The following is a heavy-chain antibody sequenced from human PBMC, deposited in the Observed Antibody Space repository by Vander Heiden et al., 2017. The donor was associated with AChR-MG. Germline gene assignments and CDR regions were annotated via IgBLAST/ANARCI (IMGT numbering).Heavy chain of an antibody. CDR2: IYYSGST. V-gene: IGHV4-31*03. CDR1: GGSISSGGYY. Sequence: QVQLQESGPGLVKPSQTLSLTCTVAGGSISSGGYYWSWIRQHPGKGLEWIGYIYYSGSTYYNPSLKSRVTISVDTSKNQFSLKLSSVTAADTAVYYCARGGLDYYDSSGYYQYYFDYWGQGTLVTVSS. CDR3: ARGGLDYYDSSGYYQYYFDY. J-gene: IGHJ4*02. D-gene: IGHD3-22*01.